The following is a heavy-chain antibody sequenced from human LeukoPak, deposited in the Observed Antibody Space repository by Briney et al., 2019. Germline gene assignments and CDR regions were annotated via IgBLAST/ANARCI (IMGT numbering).Heavy chain of an antibody. J-gene: IGHJ6*03. CDR1: GFTFDDYA. Sequence: GGALRLSCAASGFTFDDYAMHWVPQAPGKGLEWVSGISWNSGERRYADSVKGRFTISRDNANNSLYLQMNSLRPEDTALYYCTKGMSLYYYYYMDVWGKGTTVTVSS. CDR3: TKGMSLYYYYYMDV. V-gene: IGHV3-9*01. CDR2: ISWNSGER.